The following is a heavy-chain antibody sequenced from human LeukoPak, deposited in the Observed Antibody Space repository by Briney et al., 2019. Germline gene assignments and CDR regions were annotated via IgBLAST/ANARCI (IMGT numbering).Heavy chain of an antibody. Sequence: GGSLRLSCAASGFTFSDYYMSWIRQAPGKGLEWVSYISSSSSYTNYADSAKGRFTISRDNPKNSLYLQMNSLRAEDTAVYYCAREIVGAIDYWGQGNMVTVSS. CDR1: GFTFSDYY. CDR2: ISSSSSYT. D-gene: IGHD1-26*01. CDR3: AREIVGAIDY. V-gene: IGHV3-11*06. J-gene: IGHJ4*02.